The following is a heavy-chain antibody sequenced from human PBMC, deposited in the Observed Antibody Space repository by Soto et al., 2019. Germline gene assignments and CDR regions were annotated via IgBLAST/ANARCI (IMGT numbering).Heavy chain of an antibody. CDR3: TRENGLNCFDI. CDR1: GFSFSSHS. CDR2: ISANGVGT. Sequence: QLVESGGGLVQPGGSLRVSCAASGFSFSSHSMHWVRQAPGKRLEYISAISANGVGTYYADSVKGRFTISRDNSKNTLYLQMGSLRAEDMAVYHCTRENGLNCFDIWGQGTMVTVSS. V-gene: IGHV3-64*07. D-gene: IGHD2-2*03. J-gene: IGHJ3*02.